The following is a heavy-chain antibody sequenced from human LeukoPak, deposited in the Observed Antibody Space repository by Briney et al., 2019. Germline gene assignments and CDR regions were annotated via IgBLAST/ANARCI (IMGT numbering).Heavy chain of an antibody. D-gene: IGHD3-22*01. CDR3: ARDLFDSSGQIDY. CDR1: GFTFSSYW. J-gene: IGHJ4*02. Sequence: PGGSLRLSCAASGFTFSSYWMSWVRQAPGKGLEWVANIKQDGSEKYYVDSVKGRFTISRDNAKNSLYLQMNSLRAEDTAVYYCARDLFDSSGQIDYWGQGTLVTVSS. CDR2: IKQDGSEK. V-gene: IGHV3-7*01.